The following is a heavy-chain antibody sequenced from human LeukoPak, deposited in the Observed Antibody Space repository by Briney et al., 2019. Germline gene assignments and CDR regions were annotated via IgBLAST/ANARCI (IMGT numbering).Heavy chain of an antibody. CDR3: ARDRGNLDYPRVFDY. Sequence: GASVKVSCKASGYTFTSYGISWVRQAPGQGLEWMGWISAYNGNTNYAQKLQGRVTMSTDTSTSTAYMELRSLRSDDTAVYYCARDRGNLDYPRVFDYWGQGTLVTVSS. J-gene: IGHJ4*02. CDR1: GYTFTSYG. CDR2: ISAYNGNT. V-gene: IGHV1-18*01. D-gene: IGHD4-11*01.